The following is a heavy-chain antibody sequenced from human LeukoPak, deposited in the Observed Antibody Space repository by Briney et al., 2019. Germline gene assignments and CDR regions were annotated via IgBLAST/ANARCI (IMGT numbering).Heavy chain of an antibody. CDR2: IKQDGSEK. CDR3: ATYSSSNGREFQY. CDR1: GFTFSSYW. Sequence: GGSLGLSCAASGFTFSSYWMSWVRQAPGKGLEWVANIKQDGSEKYYVDSVKGRFTISRDNAKNSLYLQMNSLRAEDTAVYYCATYSSSNGREFQYWGQGTLVTVSS. D-gene: IGHD2-2*01. V-gene: IGHV3-7*01. J-gene: IGHJ1*01.